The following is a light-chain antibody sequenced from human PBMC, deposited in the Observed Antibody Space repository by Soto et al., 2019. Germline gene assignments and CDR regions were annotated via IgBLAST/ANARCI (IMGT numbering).Light chain of an antibody. Sequence: EIVLTQSPATLSVSPGERATLSCRASQSVGSDLAWYQHTPGQPPRLLIWGASIRATGLPDRFSGGGSGTDFTLTISRLEPEDFAVYYCQQYGSSTETFGQGTKVDIK. V-gene: IGKV3-20*01. CDR3: QQYGSSTET. J-gene: IGKJ1*01. CDR2: GAS. CDR1: QSVGSD.